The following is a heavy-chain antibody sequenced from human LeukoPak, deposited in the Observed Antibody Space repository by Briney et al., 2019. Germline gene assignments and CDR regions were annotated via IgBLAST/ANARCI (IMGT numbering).Heavy chain of an antibody. D-gene: IGHD5-18*01. CDR2: ISGVGGST. Sequence: PGGSLRLSCAASGFTFSSYAMSWVRQAPGKGLEWVSAISGVGGSTYYADSVKGRFTISRDNSKNTLFLQMNSLRAEDTAVYYCAKDWDSYGAYAFDIWGQGTVVTVSS. J-gene: IGHJ3*02. CDR1: GFTFSSYA. CDR3: AKDWDSYGAYAFDI. V-gene: IGHV3-23*01.